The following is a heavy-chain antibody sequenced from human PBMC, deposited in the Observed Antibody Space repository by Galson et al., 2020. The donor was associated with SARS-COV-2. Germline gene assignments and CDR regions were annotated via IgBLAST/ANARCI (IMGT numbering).Heavy chain of an antibody. CDR1: GGSISSYY. Sequence: ASETLSLTCTVSGGSISSYYWSWIRQPPGKGLEWIGYIYYSGSTNYNPSLKSRVTISVDTSKNQFSLKLSSVTAADTAVYYCARLYSSGWWDYFDYWGQGTLVTVSS. V-gene: IGHV4-59*08. J-gene: IGHJ4*02. D-gene: IGHD6-19*01. CDR3: ARLYSSGWWDYFDY. CDR2: IYYSGST.